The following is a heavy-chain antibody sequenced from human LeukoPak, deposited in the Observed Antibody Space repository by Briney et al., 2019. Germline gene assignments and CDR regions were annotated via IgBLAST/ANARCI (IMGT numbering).Heavy chain of an antibody. D-gene: IGHD5-18*01. CDR1: GGSIGSYY. V-gene: IGHV4-59*12. J-gene: IGHJ4*02. CDR3: VSGGYSYGYPSY. Sequence: SETLSLTCTVSGGSIGSYYWSWIRQPPGKGLEWIGYIYYSGSTNYNPSLKSRVTISVDTSKNQFSLKLSSVTAADTAVYYCVSGGYSYGYPSYWGQGTLVIVSS. CDR2: IYYSGST.